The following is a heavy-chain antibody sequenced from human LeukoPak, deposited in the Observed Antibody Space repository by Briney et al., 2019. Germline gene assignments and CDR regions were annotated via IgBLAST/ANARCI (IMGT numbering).Heavy chain of an antibody. Sequence: ASVKVSCKASGYTFTSYDINWVRQATGQGLEWMGWMNPNSGNTGYAQKFQGRVTMTRNTSISTAYMELSSLSSEDTAVYYCARGQEWWTPEMYYYGSGSSYTENDYWGQGTLVTVSS. V-gene: IGHV1-8*01. J-gene: IGHJ4*02. CDR1: GYTFTSYD. D-gene: IGHD3-10*01. CDR3: ARGQEWWTPEMYYYGSGSSYTENDY. CDR2: MNPNSGNT.